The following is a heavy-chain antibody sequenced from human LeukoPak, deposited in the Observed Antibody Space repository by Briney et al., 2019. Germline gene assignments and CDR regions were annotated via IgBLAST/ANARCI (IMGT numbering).Heavy chain of an antibody. V-gene: IGHV3-48*01. D-gene: IGHD3-22*01. CDR2: ISSSSSAI. Sequence: PGGSLRLSCAASGFTFSSFGMNWVRQAPGKGLEWVSYISSSSSAIYYADSVKGRFTISRDNSRNTLYLQMNSLRAEDTAVYYCAKAVTSYYDSSGYYCDYWGQGTLVTVSS. J-gene: IGHJ4*02. CDR1: GFTFSSFG. CDR3: AKAVTSYYDSSGYYCDY.